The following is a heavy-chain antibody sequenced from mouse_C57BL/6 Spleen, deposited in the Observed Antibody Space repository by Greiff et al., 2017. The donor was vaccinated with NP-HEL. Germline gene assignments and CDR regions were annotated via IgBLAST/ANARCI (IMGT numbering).Heavy chain of an antibody. CDR3: ARKGDYGSSYFDV. V-gene: IGHV1-59*01. CDR2: IDPSDSYT. J-gene: IGHJ1*03. Sequence: QVQLQQPGAELVRPGTSVKLSCKASGYTFTSYWMHWVKQRPGQGLEWIGVIDPSDSYTNYNQKFKGKATLTVDTSSSTAYMQLSSLTSEDSAVYYCARKGDYGSSYFDVWGTGTTVTVSS. D-gene: IGHD1-1*01. CDR1: GYTFTSYW.